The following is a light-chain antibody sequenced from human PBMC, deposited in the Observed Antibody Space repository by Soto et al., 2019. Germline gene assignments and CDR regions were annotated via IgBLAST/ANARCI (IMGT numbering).Light chain of an antibody. CDR1: QTISGW. J-gene: IGKJ3*01. CDR2: AAS. CDR3: QRYNSAFT. Sequence: DIQTTQSPYTLYGSVGDRVTITCRASQTISGWLAWYQQKPGKDPKLLIYAASTLQSGVPSRFIGSGSGTDFTLTISSLQPEDVASYYCQRYNSAFTVGPATKVDIK. V-gene: IGKV1-27*01.